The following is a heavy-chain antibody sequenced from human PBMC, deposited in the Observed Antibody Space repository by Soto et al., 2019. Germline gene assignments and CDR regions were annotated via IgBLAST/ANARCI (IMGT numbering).Heavy chain of an antibody. V-gene: IGHV3-23*01. CDR2: ISGSGGST. Sequence: RLSCAASGFTFSSYAMSWVRQAPGKGLEWVSAISGSGGSTYYADSVKGRFTISRDNSKNTLYLQMNSLRAEDTAVYYCAKDYMRVDTAMVTGDYWGQGTLVTVSS. CDR3: AKDYMRVDTAMVTGDY. CDR1: GFTFSSYA. D-gene: IGHD5-18*01. J-gene: IGHJ4*02.